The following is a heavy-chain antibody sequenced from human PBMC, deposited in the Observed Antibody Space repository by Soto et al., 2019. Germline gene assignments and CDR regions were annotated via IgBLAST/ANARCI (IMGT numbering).Heavy chain of an antibody. V-gene: IGHV4-4*02. CDR3: ARAHRILYALPRFFDY. Sequence: SETLSLTCAVSGGSISSSNWWSWVRQPPGKGLEWIGEIYHSGSTNYNPSLKSRVTISVDKSKNQFSLKLSSVTAADTAVYYCARAHRILYALPRFFDYWGQGTLVTVSS. D-gene: IGHD2-8*01. CDR2: IYHSGST. CDR1: GGSISSSNW. J-gene: IGHJ4*02.